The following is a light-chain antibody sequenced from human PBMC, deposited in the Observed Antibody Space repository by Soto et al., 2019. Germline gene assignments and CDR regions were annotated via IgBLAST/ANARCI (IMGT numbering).Light chain of an antibody. J-gene: IGLJ2*01. CDR2: GNN. V-gene: IGLV1-40*01. Sequence: QSALTQPPSVSGAPGQRVTISCTGSSSNIGAGYDVHWYQHLPGTAPKLLIYGNNNRPSGVPDRFSGSKSGTSASLAITGLQAEDEADYYCQSYDSSLSVAVFGGGTKLTVL. CDR1: SSNIGAGYD. CDR3: QSYDSSLSVAV.